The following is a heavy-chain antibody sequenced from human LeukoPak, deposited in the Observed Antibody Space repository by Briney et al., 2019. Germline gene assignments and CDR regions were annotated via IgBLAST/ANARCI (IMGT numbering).Heavy chain of an antibody. J-gene: IGHJ4*02. V-gene: IGHV3-30*04. Sequence: PGRSLRLSCAASGFTFSSYAMHWVRQAPGKGLEWVAVISYDGSNKYYADSVKGRFTISRDNSKNSLYLQMNSLRAEDTAVYYCARSLEAGYSSSWYWGYWGQGTLVTVSS. D-gene: IGHD6-13*01. CDR2: ISYDGSNK. CDR3: ARSLEAGYSSSWYWGY. CDR1: GFTFSSYA.